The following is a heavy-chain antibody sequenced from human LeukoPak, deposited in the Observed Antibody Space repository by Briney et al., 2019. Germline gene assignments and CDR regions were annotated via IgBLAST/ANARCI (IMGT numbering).Heavy chain of an antibody. CDR3: AKDYVEMATIAGFWNY. CDR2: ISGSGGST. D-gene: IGHD5-24*01. J-gene: IGHJ4*02. CDR1: GFTFSSYA. Sequence: QTGGSLRLSCAASGFTFSSYAMSWVRQAPGKGLEWVSAISGSGGSTYYTDSVKGRFTISRDNSKNTLYLQMNSLRAEDTAVYYCAKDYVEMATIAGFWNYWGQGTLVTVSS. V-gene: IGHV3-23*01.